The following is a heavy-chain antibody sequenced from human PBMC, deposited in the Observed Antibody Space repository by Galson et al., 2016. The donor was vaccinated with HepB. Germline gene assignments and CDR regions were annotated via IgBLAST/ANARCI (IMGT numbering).Heavy chain of an antibody. CDR2: ISGTGTAT. Sequence: SLRLSCAASGFTFNNYALSWARQAPGKGLEWVSGISGTGTATHYADSVKGRFTISRDNSKNTLYLQMNSLRADDTAVYYCAKDQLIVIVPAAGNWFGPWGQGTLVTVSS. CDR3: AKDQLIVIVPAAGNWFGP. CDR1: GFTFNNYA. D-gene: IGHD2-2*01. J-gene: IGHJ5*02. V-gene: IGHV3-23*01.